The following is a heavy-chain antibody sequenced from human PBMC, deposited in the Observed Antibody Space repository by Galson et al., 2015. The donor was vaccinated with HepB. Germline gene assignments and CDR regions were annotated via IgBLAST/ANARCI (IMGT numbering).Heavy chain of an antibody. V-gene: IGHV1-18*01. CDR2: ISAYNGNT. J-gene: IGHJ6*02. CDR3: ARDEHYSGYDSYYYYGMDV. Sequence: QSGAEVKKPGASVKVSCKASGYTFTSYGISWVRQAPGQGLEWMGWISAYNGNTNYAQKLQGRVTMTTDTSTSTAYMELRSLRSDDTAVYYCARDEHYSGYDSYYYYGMDVWGQGTTVTVSS. D-gene: IGHD5-12*01. CDR1: GYTFTSYG.